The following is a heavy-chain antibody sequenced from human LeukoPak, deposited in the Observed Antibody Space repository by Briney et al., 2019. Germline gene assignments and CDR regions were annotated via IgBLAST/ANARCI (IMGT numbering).Heavy chain of an antibody. V-gene: IGHV3-64*04. CDR1: GFTFSSYA. D-gene: IGHD2-2*01. CDR3: ARDPYCSSTSCYYYGMDV. Sequence: GGSLRLSCSASGFTFSSYAMHWVRQAPGKGLEYVSAISSNGGSTYYADSVKGRFTISRDNSKNTLYLQMNSLRAEDTAVYYCARDPYCSSTSCYYYGMDVWGQGTTVTVSS. CDR2: ISSNGGST. J-gene: IGHJ6*02.